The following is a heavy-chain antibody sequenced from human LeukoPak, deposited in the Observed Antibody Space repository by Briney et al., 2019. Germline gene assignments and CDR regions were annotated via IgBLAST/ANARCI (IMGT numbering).Heavy chain of an antibody. CDR2: IIPILGIA. V-gene: IGHV1-69*04. Sequence: ASVKVSCKASGGTFSSYAISWVRQAPGQGLEWMGRIIPILGIANYAQKFQGRVTITADKSTSTAYMELSSLRSEDTAVYYCARATLWFRESYYYYYVDVWGKGTTVTVSS. CDR3: ARATLWFRESYYYYYVDV. J-gene: IGHJ6*03. D-gene: IGHD3-10*01. CDR1: GGTFSSYA.